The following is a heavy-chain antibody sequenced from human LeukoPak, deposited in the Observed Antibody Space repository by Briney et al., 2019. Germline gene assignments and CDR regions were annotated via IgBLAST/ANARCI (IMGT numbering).Heavy chain of an antibody. CDR1: GGTFSSYA. D-gene: IGHD3-22*01. CDR2: IIPIFGTA. V-gene: IGHV1-69*05. J-gene: IGHJ4*02. Sequence: GASVKVSCKASGGTFSSYAISWVRQAPGQGLEWMGGIIPIFGTANYAQKFQGRVTITTDESTSTAYMELSSLRSEDTAVYYCARVSPNYYDSSGYFDYWGRGTLVTVSS. CDR3: ARVSPNYYDSSGYFDY.